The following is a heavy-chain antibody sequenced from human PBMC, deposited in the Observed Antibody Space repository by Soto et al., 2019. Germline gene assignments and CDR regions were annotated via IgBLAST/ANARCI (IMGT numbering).Heavy chain of an antibody. CDR1: GGSFSGYY. V-gene: IGHV4-34*01. CDR3: ARGPAYSSSWPRRNWFDP. J-gene: IGHJ5*02. D-gene: IGHD6-13*01. Sequence: SETLSLTCAVYGGSFSGYYWSWIRQPPGKGLEWIGEINHSGSTNYNPSLKSRVTISVDTSKNQFSLKLSSVTAAGTAVYYCARGPAYSSSWPRRNWFDPWGQGTLVTVSS. CDR2: INHSGST.